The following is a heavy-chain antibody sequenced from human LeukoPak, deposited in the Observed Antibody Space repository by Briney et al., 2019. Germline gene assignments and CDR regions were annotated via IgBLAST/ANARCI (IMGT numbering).Heavy chain of an antibody. CDR1: GGSISSGSYY. J-gene: IGHJ6*03. Sequence: SQTLSLTCTVSGGSISSGSYYWSWIRQPAGKGLEWIGRIYTSGSTNYNPSLKSRVTISVDTSKNQFSLKLSSVTAADTAVYYCARASAAARYYKTNRYYYYMDVWGKGTTVTVSS. CDR2: IYTSGST. CDR3: ARASAAARYYKTNRYYYYMDV. D-gene: IGHD6-6*01. V-gene: IGHV4-61*02.